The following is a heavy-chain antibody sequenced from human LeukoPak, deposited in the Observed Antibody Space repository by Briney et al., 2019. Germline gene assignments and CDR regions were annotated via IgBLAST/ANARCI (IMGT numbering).Heavy chain of an antibody. J-gene: IGHJ4*02. D-gene: IGHD3-10*01. CDR1: GFTFSSYS. CDR2: ISSSSSYI. CDR3: ARDPEVLWFGELIGGYFDY. V-gene: IGHV3-21*01. Sequence: GGSLRLSCAASGFTFSSYSMNWVRQAPGKGLGWVSSISSSSSYIYYADSVKGRFTISRDNAKNSLYLQMNSLRAEDTAVYYCARDPEVLWFGELIGGYFDYWGQGTLVTVSS.